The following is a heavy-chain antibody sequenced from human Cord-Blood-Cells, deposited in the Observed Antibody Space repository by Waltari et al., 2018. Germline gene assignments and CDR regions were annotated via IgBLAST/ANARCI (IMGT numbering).Heavy chain of an antibody. J-gene: IGHJ4*02. CDR1: VSTFCCYA. Sequence: QEQVVQSGAEVQKPETWVKVCGQAAVSTFCCYAISWVRQAPGQGLEWMGGIIPIFGTANYAQKFQGRVTITADKSTSTAYMELSSLRSEDTAVYYCARGGRGNIDYWGQGTLVTVSS. D-gene: IGHD2-15*01. V-gene: IGHV1-69*06. CDR3: ARGGRGNIDY. CDR2: IIPIFGTA.